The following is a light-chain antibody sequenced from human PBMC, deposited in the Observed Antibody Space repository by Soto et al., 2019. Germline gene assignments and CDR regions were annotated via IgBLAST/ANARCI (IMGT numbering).Light chain of an antibody. V-gene: IGKV3-20*01. CDR3: HQYGSSGT. J-gene: IGKJ1*01. CDR1: QSVSNNY. CDR2: GAS. Sequence: IVLTQSPGALSLTQGERATLSCRASQSVSNNYLAWYQQKPGQAPRLLIYGASNRATGIPDRFSGSGSGTDFTLTISRLEPEDFAVYYCHQYGSSGTFGQGAIVDIK.